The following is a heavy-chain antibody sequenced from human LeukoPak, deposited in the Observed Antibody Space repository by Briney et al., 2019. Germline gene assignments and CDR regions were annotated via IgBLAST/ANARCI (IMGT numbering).Heavy chain of an antibody. J-gene: IGHJ4*02. CDR1: GYTFTSYG. Sequence: ASVKVSCKASGYTFTSYGISWVRQAPGRGLEWMGWISAYNGNTNYAQKLQGRVTMTTDTSTSTAYMELRSLRSDDTAVYYCARDIRWFGELLYFDYWGQGTLVTVSS. D-gene: IGHD3-10*01. V-gene: IGHV1-18*01. CDR2: ISAYNGNT. CDR3: ARDIRWFGELLYFDY.